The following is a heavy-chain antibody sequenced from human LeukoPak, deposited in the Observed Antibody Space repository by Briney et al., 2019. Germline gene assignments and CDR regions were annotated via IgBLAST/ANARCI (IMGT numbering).Heavy chain of an antibody. V-gene: IGHV3-23*01. J-gene: IGHJ3*02. CDR1: GFTFSSYA. D-gene: IGHD6-13*01. Sequence: GGSLRLSCAASGFTFSSYAMSWVRQAQGKGLEWVSAISGSGGSAYYADSVKGRFTISRDNSKNTLYLQMNSLRAEDTAVYYCAKDLYVSSSIAAAGDAFDIWGQGTMVTVSS. CDR2: ISGSGGSA. CDR3: AKDLYVSSSIAAAGDAFDI.